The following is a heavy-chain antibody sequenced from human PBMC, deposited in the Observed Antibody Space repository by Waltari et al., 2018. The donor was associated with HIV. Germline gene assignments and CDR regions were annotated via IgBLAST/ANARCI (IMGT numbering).Heavy chain of an antibody. D-gene: IGHD3-22*01. J-gene: IGHJ4*02. CDR1: GFTFGDYA. V-gene: IGHV3-49*03. CDR2: IRSKAYGGTT. CDR3: TRGTYYYDSSGYAYFDY. Sequence: EVQLVESGGGLVQPGRSLRLSCTASGFTFGDYAMSWFRQAPGTGLEWVGFIRSKAYGGTTEYAASVKGRFTISRDDSKSIAYLQMNSLKTEDTAVYYCTRGTYYYDSSGYAYFDYWGQGTLVTVSS.